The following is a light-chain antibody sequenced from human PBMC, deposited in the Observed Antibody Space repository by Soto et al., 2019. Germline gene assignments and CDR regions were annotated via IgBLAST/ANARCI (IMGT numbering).Light chain of an antibody. CDR1: SSDIGDYNY. CDR2: DVS. V-gene: IGLV2-14*01. CDR3: SSYTGGSTVV. J-gene: IGLJ2*01. Sequence: QSALTQPASVSGSPGQSIAISCTGSSSDIGDYNYVSWYQQHPGKAPKLMIFDVSHRPSGVSNRFSGSMSGNTASLTISGLQPEDEADYYCSSYTGGSTVVFGGGTKLTVL.